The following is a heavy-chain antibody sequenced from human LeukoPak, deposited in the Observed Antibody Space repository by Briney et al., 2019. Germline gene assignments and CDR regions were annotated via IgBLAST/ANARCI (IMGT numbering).Heavy chain of an antibody. D-gene: IGHD6-13*01. CDR3: ARDLKGIPFDY. V-gene: IGHV1-69*04. Sequence: ASVKVSCKASGGTFSSYAISWVRQAPGQGLGWMGRIIPILGIANYAQKFQGRVTITADKSTSTAYMELSSLRSEDTAVYYCARDLKGIPFDYWGQGTLVTVSS. J-gene: IGHJ4*02. CDR2: IIPILGIA. CDR1: GGTFSSYA.